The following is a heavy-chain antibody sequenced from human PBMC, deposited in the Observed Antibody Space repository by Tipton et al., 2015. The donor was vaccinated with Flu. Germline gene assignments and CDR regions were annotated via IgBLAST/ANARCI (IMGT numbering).Heavy chain of an antibody. J-gene: IGHJ4*02. CDR2: IGSDFNT. CDR3: ARALTSVSKDH. V-gene: IGHV3-23*04. Sequence: VQLVQSGGGLIQPGGSLRPSCAASGFTFTNNAMGWVRQAPGEGLEWVSAIGSDFNTHYADSVKGRFTISRDNSRNSLFLQMNGLRADDTAVYYCARALTSVSKDHWGQGTLVTVSS. CDR1: GFTFTNNA. D-gene: IGHD4-17*01.